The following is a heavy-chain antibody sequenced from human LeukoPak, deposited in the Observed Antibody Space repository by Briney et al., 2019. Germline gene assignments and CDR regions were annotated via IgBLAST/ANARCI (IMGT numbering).Heavy chain of an antibody. CDR3: ARGRLGTWFGELKA. J-gene: IGHJ5*02. Sequence: ASVKVSCKASGYTFTGYYMHWVRQAPGQGLEWMGWINPNSGGTSYAQKFQGRVTMTRDTSISTAYMELSSLRSDDTAVYYCARGRLGTWFGELKAWGQGALVTVSS. V-gene: IGHV1-2*02. D-gene: IGHD3-10*01. CDR1: GYTFTGYY. CDR2: INPNSGGT.